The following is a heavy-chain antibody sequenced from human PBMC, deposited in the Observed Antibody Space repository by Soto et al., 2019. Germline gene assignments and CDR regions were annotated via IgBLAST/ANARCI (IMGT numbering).Heavy chain of an antibody. J-gene: IGHJ5*02. V-gene: IGHV4-59*01. CDR2: IYYSGST. CDR1: GGSISSYY. CDR3: ARDTNYDSSGYQYNWFDP. D-gene: IGHD3-22*01. Sequence: ETLSLTYTVSGGSISSYYWSWIRQPPGKGLEWIGYIYYSGSTNYNPSLKSRVTISVDTSKNQFSLKLSSVTAADTAVYYCARDTNYDSSGYQYNWFDPWGQGTLVTVSS.